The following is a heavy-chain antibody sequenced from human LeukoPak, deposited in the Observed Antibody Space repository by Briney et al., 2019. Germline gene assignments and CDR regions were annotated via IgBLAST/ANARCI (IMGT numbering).Heavy chain of an antibody. CDR1: GVSFSSYY. D-gene: IGHD6-6*01. Sequence: PSETLSLTCTVSGVSFSSYYWPWIRQPPGKGLEWIGYIYYSGSNNYNPSLKSRVAMSLDTSKNQFSLKLTSVTAADTAVYYCATGGSSSSVDYWGQGTLVTVSS. J-gene: IGHJ4*02. CDR2: IYYSGSN. V-gene: IGHV4-59*01. CDR3: ATGGSSSSVDY.